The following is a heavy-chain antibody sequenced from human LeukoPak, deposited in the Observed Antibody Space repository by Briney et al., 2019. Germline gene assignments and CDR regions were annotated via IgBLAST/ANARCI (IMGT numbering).Heavy chain of an antibody. J-gene: IGHJ5*02. CDR1: GYTFIGYY. Sequence: GASVKVSCKASGYTFIGYYMHWVRQAPGQGLEWMGWINTNTGNPTYAQGFTGRFVFSLDTSVSTAYLQISSLKAEDTAVYYCARVSVYSSSYWFDPWGQGTLVTVSS. D-gene: IGHD6-6*01. CDR2: INTNTGNP. CDR3: ARVSVYSSSYWFDP. V-gene: IGHV7-4-1*02.